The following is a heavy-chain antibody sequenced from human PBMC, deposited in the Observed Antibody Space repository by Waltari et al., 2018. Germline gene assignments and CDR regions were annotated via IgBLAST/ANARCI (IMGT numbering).Heavy chain of an antibody. D-gene: IGHD1-26*01. CDR3: ARVAVGAPFDY. CDR1: GYTFTSFG. V-gene: IGHV1-18*01. CDR2: ISTTKNTT. J-gene: IGHJ4*02. Sequence: QVQLVQSGAEVKKPGASVKVSCKASGYTFTSFGISWVRQAPGPGLEGLGWISTTKNTTNYAQKSQVRVTMTTDTSTSTTYVELRSLRSDDTAVYYCARVAVGAPFDYWGQGILVTVSS.